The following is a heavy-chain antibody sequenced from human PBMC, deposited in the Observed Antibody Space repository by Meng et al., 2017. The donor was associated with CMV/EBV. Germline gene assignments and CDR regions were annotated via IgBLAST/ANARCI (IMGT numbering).Heavy chain of an antibody. V-gene: IGHV3-23*01. CDR2: ISGSAGST. CDR1: GFTFSTYA. Sequence: SGFTFSTYAMSWVRQAPGKGLEWVSGISGSAGSTYYADSVKGRFAISRANSKNTLYLQMNSLRAEDPAVYYCAKDDYGDYAGVFDYWGQGTLVTVSS. J-gene: IGHJ4*02. D-gene: IGHD4-17*01. CDR3: AKDDYGDYAGVFDY.